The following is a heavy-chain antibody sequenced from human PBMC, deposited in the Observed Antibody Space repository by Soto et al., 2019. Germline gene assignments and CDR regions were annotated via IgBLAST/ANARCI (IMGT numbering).Heavy chain of an antibody. V-gene: IGHV1-3*01. CDR1: GYTFTSYA. D-gene: IGHD4-4*01. J-gene: IGHJ4*02. Sequence: GASVKVSCKASGYTFTSYAMHWVRQAPGQRLEWMGWINAGNGNTKYSQKFQGRVTITRDTSASTAYMELSSLRSEDTAVYYCARSYWGSNYVLYYFDYWGQGTLVTVSS. CDR3: ARSYWGSNYVLYYFDY. CDR2: INAGNGNT.